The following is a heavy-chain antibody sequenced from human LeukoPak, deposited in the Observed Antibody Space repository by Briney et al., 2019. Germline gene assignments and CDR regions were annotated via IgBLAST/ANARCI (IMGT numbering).Heavy chain of an antibody. J-gene: IGHJ4*02. CDR1: GFTFSSYT. V-gene: IGHV3-21*01. Sequence: GGSLRLSCAASGFTFSSYTMNWVRQAPGKGLEWVSFISSSSSYIYFADSVKGRFTISRDNAKNSLYLQMNSLRAEDTAVYYCARGEWSSSPFDYWGQGTLVTVSS. CDR3: ARGEWSSSPFDY. D-gene: IGHD6-6*01. CDR2: ISSSSSYI.